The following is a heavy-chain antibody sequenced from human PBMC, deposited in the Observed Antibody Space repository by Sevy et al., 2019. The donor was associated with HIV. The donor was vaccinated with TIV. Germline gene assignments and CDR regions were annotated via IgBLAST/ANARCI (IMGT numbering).Heavy chain of an antibody. CDR2: ISDSGGET. D-gene: IGHD6-6*01. V-gene: IGHV3-23*01. CDR1: GFTFRTYG. Sequence: GGSLRLSCVVSGFTFRTYGMSWVRQAPGKGLEWVSSISDSGGETYYADSVKGQFTISRDNSKSTLYLQMNSLRAEDTAIYYCAKRVEYTSSSAYFDLWARGTLVTVSS. J-gene: IGHJ2*01. CDR3: AKRVEYTSSSAYFDL.